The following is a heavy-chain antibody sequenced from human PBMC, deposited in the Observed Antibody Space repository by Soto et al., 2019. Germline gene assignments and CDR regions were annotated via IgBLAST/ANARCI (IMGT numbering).Heavy chain of an antibody. V-gene: IGHV4-4*02. J-gene: IGHJ4*02. CDR3: ASRDPGTSVDY. CDR1: GGSFTSNNW. CDR2: IYRTGST. D-gene: IGHD1-7*01. Sequence: SETLSLTCAVSGGSFTSNNWWPWVRQPPGQGLEWIGEIYRTGSTNYNPSLKSRVTISLDKSENQFSQKVTSLTAADTAVYYCASRDPGTSVDYWGQGTLVTVSS.